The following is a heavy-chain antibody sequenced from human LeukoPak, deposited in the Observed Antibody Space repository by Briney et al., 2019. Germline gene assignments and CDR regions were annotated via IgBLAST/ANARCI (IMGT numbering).Heavy chain of an antibody. J-gene: IGHJ4*02. CDR2: IYTSGST. V-gene: IGHV4-61*02. D-gene: IGHD2-8*01. CDR1: GGSISSGGYY. Sequence: SQTLSLTCTVSGGSISSGGYYWSWIRQPAGKGLEWIGRIYTSGSTNYNPSLKSRVTISVDTSKNQFSLKVSSVTAADTAVYYCARDVMHYENGGLADSADSWGQGTLVTVSS. CDR3: ARDVMHYENGGLADSADS.